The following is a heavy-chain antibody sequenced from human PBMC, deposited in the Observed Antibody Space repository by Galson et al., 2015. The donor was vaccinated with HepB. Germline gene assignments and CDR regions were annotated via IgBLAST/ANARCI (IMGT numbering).Heavy chain of an antibody. CDR3: ARQHITSRSGGSCYTGWFDP. J-gene: IGHJ5*02. D-gene: IGHD2-15*01. CDR1: GYSISYGYY. V-gene: IGHV4-38-2*02. CDR2: IHDSGSTYGGRT. Sequence: ETLSLTCSVSGYSISYGYYWGWIRQPPGKGLEWIGSIHDSGSTYGGRTDQNPSLRSRVTILMDTAKNQFSLRLSSVTAADTAVYYCARQHITSRSGGSCYTGWFDPWGQGTLVTVSS.